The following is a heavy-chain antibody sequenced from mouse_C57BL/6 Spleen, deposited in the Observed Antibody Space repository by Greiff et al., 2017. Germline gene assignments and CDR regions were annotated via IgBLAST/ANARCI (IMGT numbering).Heavy chain of an antibody. CDR3: ARSGNYYGISPFAY. Sequence: QVQLKQPGAELVRPGTSVKLSCKASGYTFTSYWMHWVKQRPGQGLEWIGVIDPSDSYTNYNQKFKGKATLTVDTSSSTAYMQLSSLTSEDAAVYYCARSGNYYGISPFAYWGQGTLVTVSA. J-gene: IGHJ3*01. CDR2: IDPSDSYT. V-gene: IGHV1-59*01. D-gene: IGHD1-1*01. CDR1: GYTFTSYW.